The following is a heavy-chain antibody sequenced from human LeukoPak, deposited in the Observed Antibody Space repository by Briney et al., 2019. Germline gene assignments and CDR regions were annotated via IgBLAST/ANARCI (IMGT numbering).Heavy chain of an antibody. Sequence: SETLSLTCGVSGGAITNYYWNWIRQAPGKGLEWIGSIYYSGSTYYNPSLKSRVTISVDTSKNQFSLKLTSVTAADTAVYYCANSDTYCSCCSCPPNTFYAFDIWGQGTMVTVSS. J-gene: IGHJ3*02. CDR2: IYYSGST. CDR3: ANSDTYCSCCSCPPNTFYAFDI. CDR1: GGAITNYY. D-gene: IGHD2-15*01. V-gene: IGHV4-59*01.